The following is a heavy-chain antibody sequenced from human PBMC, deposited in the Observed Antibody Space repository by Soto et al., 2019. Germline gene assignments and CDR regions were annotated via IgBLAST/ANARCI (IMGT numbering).Heavy chain of an antibody. CDR3: ARDPPPPDY. J-gene: IGHJ4*02. CDR2: ISAYNGNT. Sequence: QVQLVQSGAEVKKPGASVKVSCKASGYTFASYAISWMRQAPGQGLEWMGWISAYNGNTNYAQKLQGRVTMTTDTTTRTAYKELRSPGSDDTAVYYCARDPPPPDYWGQGTLVTVSS. CDR1: GYTFASYA. V-gene: IGHV1-18*01.